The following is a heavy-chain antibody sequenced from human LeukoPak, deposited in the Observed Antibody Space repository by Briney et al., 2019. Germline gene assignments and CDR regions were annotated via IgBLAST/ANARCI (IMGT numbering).Heavy chain of an antibody. J-gene: IGHJ5*02. CDR1: GGSISSYY. CDR3: ARANGDRGWFDP. CDR2: IYYSGST. D-gene: IGHD4-17*01. Sequence: SETLSLTCTVPGGSISSYYWSWIRQPPGKGLEWIGYIYYSGSTNYNPSLKSRVTVSVDTSKNQFSLKLSSVTAADTAVYYCARANGDRGWFDPWGQGTLVTVSS. V-gene: IGHV4-59*01.